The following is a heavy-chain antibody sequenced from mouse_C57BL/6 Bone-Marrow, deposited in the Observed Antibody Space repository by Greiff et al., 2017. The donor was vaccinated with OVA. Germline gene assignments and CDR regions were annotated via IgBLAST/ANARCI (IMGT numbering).Heavy chain of an antibody. CDR2: INYDGSST. CDR1: GFTFSDYY. V-gene: IGHV5-16*01. CDR3: AREENWDWYFDV. D-gene: IGHD4-1*01. Sequence: EVKLMESEGGLVQPGSSMKLSCTASGFTFSDYYMAWVRQVPEKGLEWVANINYDGSSTYYLDSLKSRFIISRDNAKNILYLQMSSLKSEDTATYYCAREENWDWYFDVWGTGTTVTVSS. J-gene: IGHJ1*03.